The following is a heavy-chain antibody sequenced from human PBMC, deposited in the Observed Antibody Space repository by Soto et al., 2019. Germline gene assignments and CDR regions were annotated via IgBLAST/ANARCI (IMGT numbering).Heavy chain of an antibody. CDR3: AKNSGWFNT. J-gene: IGHJ5*02. CDR1: GFPFSTTD. CDR2: IGGSGETT. V-gene: IGHV3-23*01. Sequence: GWSLRLSCAASGFPFSTTDMSWVRQAPGKGLEWVSTIGGSGETTYYADSVKGRFTISRDNSKNTLYLQMNSLRADDTALYYCAKNSGWFNTWGQGALVTVSS. D-gene: IGHD3-10*01.